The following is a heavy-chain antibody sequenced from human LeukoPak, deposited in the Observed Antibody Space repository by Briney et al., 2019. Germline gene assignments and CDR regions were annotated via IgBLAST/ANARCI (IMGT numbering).Heavy chain of an antibody. D-gene: IGHD1-26*01. J-gene: IGHJ4*02. CDR3: AKDLVGATGDFDY. CDR1: GFTFSSYG. Sequence: GGSLRLSCAASGFTFSSYGMHWVRQAPGKGLEWVAVISYDGSNKYYADSVKGRFTISRDNSKNTLYLQMNSLRAEDTAVYYCAKDLVGATGDFDYWGLGTLVTVSS. V-gene: IGHV3-30*18. CDR2: ISYDGSNK.